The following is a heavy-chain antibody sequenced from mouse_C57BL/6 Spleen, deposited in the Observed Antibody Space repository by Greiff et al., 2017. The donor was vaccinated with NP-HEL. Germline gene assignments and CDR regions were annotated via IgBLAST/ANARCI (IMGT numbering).Heavy chain of an antibody. J-gene: IGHJ2*01. CDR3: ARSGYDGGYYFDY. D-gene: IGHD2-2*01. Sequence: EVQLQQSGPELVKPGASVKISCKASGYTFTDYYMNWVKQSHGKSLEWIGDINPNNGGTSYNQKFKGKATLTVDKSSSTAYMELRSLTSEDSAVYYCARSGYDGGYYFDYWGQGTTLTVSS. CDR1: GYTFTDYY. V-gene: IGHV1-26*01. CDR2: INPNNGGT.